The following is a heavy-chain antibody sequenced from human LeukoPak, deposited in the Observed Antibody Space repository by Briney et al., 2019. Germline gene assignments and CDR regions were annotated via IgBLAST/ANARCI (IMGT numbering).Heavy chain of an antibody. J-gene: IGHJ6*02. CDR1: GFTFDDYV. V-gene: IGHV3-9*01. Sequence: GRSLRLSCAASGFTFDDYVMNWVRQAPGKGLEWVSGVTWNSGSIGYADSVKGRFTISRDNAKNSLYLQMNSLRAEDTALYYCAKETGYYGMDVWGQGNTVTVSS. CDR3: AKETGYYGMDV. CDR2: VTWNSGSI.